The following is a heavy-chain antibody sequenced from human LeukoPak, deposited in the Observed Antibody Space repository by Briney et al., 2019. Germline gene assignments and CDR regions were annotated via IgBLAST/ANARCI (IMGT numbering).Heavy chain of an antibody. D-gene: IGHD6-13*01. CDR2: ISAYNGNT. CDR1: GYTFTSYG. J-gene: IGHJ6*03. V-gene: IGHV1-18*01. Sequence: ASVKVSCKASGYTFTSYGISWVRQAPGQGLEWMGWISAYNGNTNYAQKLQGRVTMTTDTSTSTAYMELRSLRSDDTAVYYCAKRAEAGTDGYYYYYMDVGGKGTRVTVS. CDR3: AKRAEAGTDGYYYYYMDV.